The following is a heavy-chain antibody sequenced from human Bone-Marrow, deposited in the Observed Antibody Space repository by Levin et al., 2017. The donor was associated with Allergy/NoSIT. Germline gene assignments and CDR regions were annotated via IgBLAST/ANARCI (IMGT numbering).Heavy chain of an antibody. Sequence: PGGSLRLSCAASGFTFSSYEMNWVRQAPGKGLEWVSYISSSGSTIYYADSVKGRFTISRDNAKNSLYLQMNSLRAEDTAVYYCASETGTHGIDYWGQGTLVTVSS. J-gene: IGHJ4*02. CDR3: ASETGTHGIDY. V-gene: IGHV3-48*03. CDR1: GFTFSSYE. D-gene: IGHD1-1*01. CDR2: ISSSGSTI.